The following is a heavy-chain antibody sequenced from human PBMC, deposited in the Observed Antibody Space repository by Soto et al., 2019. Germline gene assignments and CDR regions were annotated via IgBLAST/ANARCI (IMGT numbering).Heavy chain of an antibody. CDR3: ARRQSSSWYGL. V-gene: IGHV4-39*01. CDR1: GGSIGSSSYY. CDR2: IYYSGST. D-gene: IGHD6-13*01. Sequence: PSETLSLTCTVSGGSIGSSSYYWGWIRQPPGKGLEWIGSIYYSGSTYYNPSLKSRVTISVDTSKNQFSLKLSSVTAADTAVYYCARRQSSSWYGLWGQGTLVTVSS. J-gene: IGHJ4*02.